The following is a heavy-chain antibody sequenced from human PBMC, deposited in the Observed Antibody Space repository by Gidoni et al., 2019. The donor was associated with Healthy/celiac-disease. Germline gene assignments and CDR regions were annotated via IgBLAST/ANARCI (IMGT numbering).Heavy chain of an antibody. Sequence: QVQLVQSRAEVKKPGDSVKVSCKAHGYTFTSYDINRVRQANAQRLEWMGWMNPNSGKTGNAKKFQGRVTMTRNNSISTAYRELSSLGSEDTAVYYCARGGPDIVVVPAARYYYYYGMDVWGQGTTVTVSS. J-gene: IGHJ6*02. V-gene: IGHV1-8*01. CDR2: MNPNSGKT. CDR3: ARGGPDIVVVPAARYYYYYGMDV. D-gene: IGHD2-2*01. CDR1: GYTFTSYD.